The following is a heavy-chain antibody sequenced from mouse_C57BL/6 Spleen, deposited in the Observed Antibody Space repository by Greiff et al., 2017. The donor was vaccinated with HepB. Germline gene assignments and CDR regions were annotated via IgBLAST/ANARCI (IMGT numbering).Heavy chain of an antibody. CDR2: ISDGGSYT. J-gene: IGHJ2*01. CDR1: GFTFSSYA. D-gene: IGHD1-1*01. Sequence: EVKLMESGGGLVKPGGSLKLSCAASGFTFSSYAMSWVRQTPEKRLEWVATISDGGSYTYYPDNVKGRFTITRDNAKNNLYLQMRHLKSEDTAMYYCARVGDYYGSSYVYWGQGTTLTVSS. V-gene: IGHV5-4*03. CDR3: ARVGDYYGSSYVY.